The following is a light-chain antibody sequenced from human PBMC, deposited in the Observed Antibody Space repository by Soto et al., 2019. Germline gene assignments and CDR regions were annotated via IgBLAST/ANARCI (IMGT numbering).Light chain of an antibody. CDR2: GAS. Sequence: EIVLTQSPGTLSLSPGERATLSCRASQNVISSTLVWYQQNPGQAPRLIIYGASSRATGIPDRFTGSGSGTDFILTVSRLEPEDFGVYFCQQYGRSSLTFGGGTKVEIK. CDR1: QNVISST. CDR3: QQYGRSSLT. V-gene: IGKV3-20*01. J-gene: IGKJ4*01.